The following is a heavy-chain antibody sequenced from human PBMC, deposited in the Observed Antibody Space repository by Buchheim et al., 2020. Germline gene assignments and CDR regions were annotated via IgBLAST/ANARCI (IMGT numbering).Heavy chain of an antibody. Sequence: EVQLVETGGGLIQPGGSLRLSCAASGFTVSSNYMSWVRQAPGKGLEWVSVIYSGGSTYYADSVKGRFTISRDNSKNTLYLQMNSLRAEDTAVYYCASQYCSGGSCYSGSVAGYWYFDLWGRGTL. CDR3: ASQYCSGGSCYSGSVAGYWYFDL. V-gene: IGHV3-53*02. D-gene: IGHD2-15*01. CDR2: IYSGGST. CDR1: GFTVSSNY. J-gene: IGHJ2*01.